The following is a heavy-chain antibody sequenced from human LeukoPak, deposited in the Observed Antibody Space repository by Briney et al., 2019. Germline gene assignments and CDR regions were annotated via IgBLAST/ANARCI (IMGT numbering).Heavy chain of an antibody. CDR3: ARETYQLLNY. J-gene: IGHJ4*02. V-gene: IGHV3-30*02. CDR2: IRFDGSNK. CDR1: RFSFSSYG. Sequence: GGSLRLSCAASRFSFSSYGMHWVRQAPGKGLEWVAFIRFDGSNKYYADSVKGRFTISRDNSKNTLYLQMNSLRPEDTAVYYCARETYQLLNYWGQGTLVTVSS. D-gene: IGHD2-2*01.